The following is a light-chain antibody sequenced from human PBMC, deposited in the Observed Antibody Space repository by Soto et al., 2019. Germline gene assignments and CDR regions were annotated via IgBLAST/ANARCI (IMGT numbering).Light chain of an antibody. Sequence: DIQMTQSPSSLSASVGDRVTITCQASQDISNYLNWYQQKPGKVPKLLIYDASNLETRVPSRFSGSGSGTDFNSTITVLQPEDIATNYCQQYDNLPFTFGPATKVDI. V-gene: IGKV1-33*01. J-gene: IGKJ3*01. CDR3: QQYDNLPFT. CDR1: QDISNY. CDR2: DAS.